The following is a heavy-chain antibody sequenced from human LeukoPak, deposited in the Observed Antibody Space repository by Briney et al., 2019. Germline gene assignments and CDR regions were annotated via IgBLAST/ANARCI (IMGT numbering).Heavy chain of an antibody. D-gene: IGHD1-26*01. V-gene: IGHV3-33*06. CDR3: AKDRAGATFFDY. CDR2: IWYDGSNK. CDR1: GFTFSSYG. J-gene: IGHJ4*02. Sequence: TGGSLRLSCAASGFTFSSYGMHGGRQAPRKGLEWGAGIWYDGSNKYYADSVKGRFTISRDNSKNTLYLQMNSLRAEDTAVYYCAKDRAGATFFDYWGQGTLVTVSS.